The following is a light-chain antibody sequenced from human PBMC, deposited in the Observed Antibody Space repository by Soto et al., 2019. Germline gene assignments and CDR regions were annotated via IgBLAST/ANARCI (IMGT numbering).Light chain of an antibody. V-gene: IGLV2-14*01. Sequence: QSVLTQPASVSGSPGQSITISCTGTSSDVGGYNFVSWYQQHPGKAPKLMIFEVDNRPSGVSNRFSGSKSGNTASLTISGLQAEDEADYYCSSYTRSSTLVLFGGGTQLTVL. CDR3: SSYTRSSTLVL. CDR2: EVD. J-gene: IGLJ7*01. CDR1: SSDVGGYNF.